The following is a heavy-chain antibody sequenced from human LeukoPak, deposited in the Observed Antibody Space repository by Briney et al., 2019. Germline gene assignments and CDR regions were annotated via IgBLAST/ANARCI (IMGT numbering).Heavy chain of an antibody. V-gene: IGHV4-59*01. CDR1: GGSISSYY. D-gene: IGHD6-19*01. Sequence: SETLSLTCTVSGGSISSYYWSWIRQPPGKGLEWIGYIYYSGSTNYNPSLKSRVTISVDTSKNQFSLKLSSVTAADTAVYYCARDRSSGWPSHFDYWGQGTLVTVSS. CDR3: ARDRSSGWPSHFDY. J-gene: IGHJ4*02. CDR2: IYYSGST.